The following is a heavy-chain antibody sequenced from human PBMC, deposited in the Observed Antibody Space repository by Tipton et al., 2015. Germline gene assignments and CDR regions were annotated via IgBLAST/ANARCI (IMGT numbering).Heavy chain of an antibody. Sequence: SLRLSCVASGFPFSAHGLNWVRQAPGKGLEWVSSISASGGDTFYTGSVQGRFTISRDNSKNTLFLQMNSLRAEDTAVYYCARISLVTARAFDIWGQGTMVTVSS. CDR2: ISASGGDT. V-gene: IGHV3-23*01. D-gene: IGHD2-15*01. CDR3: ARISLVTARAFDI. CDR1: GFPFSAHG. J-gene: IGHJ3*02.